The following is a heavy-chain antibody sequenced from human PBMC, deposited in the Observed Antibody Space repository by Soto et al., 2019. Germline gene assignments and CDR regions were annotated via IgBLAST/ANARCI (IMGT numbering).Heavy chain of an antibody. J-gene: IGHJ4*02. D-gene: IGHD2-15*01. Sequence: PSETLSLTCTVSGGSISSGGYYWSWIRQHPGKGLEWIGYIYYSGSTYYNPSLKSRVTISVDTSKNQFSLKLSSVTAADTAVYYCASSWPHYCSGGSCYSGQFDYWGQGTLVTVSS. CDR2: IYYSGST. CDR3: ASSWPHYCSGGSCYSGQFDY. V-gene: IGHV4-31*03. CDR1: GGSISSGGYY.